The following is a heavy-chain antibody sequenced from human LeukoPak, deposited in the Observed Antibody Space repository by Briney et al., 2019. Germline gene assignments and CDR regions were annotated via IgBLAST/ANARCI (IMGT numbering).Heavy chain of an antibody. CDR2: INPNSGGT. Sequence: GASVKVSCKASGYTFTGYYMHWVRQAPGQGLEWMGWINPNSGGTNYAQKFQGRVTMTRDTSISTAYMELSRLRSDDTAVYYRASLNYYYDSSGYHYWGQRTLVTVSS. J-gene: IGHJ4*02. CDR1: GYTFTGYY. D-gene: IGHD3-22*01. CDR3: ASLNYYYDSSGYHY. V-gene: IGHV1-2*02.